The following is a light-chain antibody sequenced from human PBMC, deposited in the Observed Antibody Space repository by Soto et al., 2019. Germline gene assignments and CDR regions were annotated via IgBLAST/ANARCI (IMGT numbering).Light chain of an antibody. J-gene: IGKJ1*01. CDR3: QQYNSYPWT. Sequence: DIQMTQSPSTLSASVVDRVTITCLASQSISSWLAWYQQKPGKAPKLLIYKASSLESGVPSRFSGSGSGTEFTLTISSLQPDDFATYYCQQYNSYPWTLGQGTKVDIK. CDR1: QSISSW. CDR2: KAS. V-gene: IGKV1-5*03.